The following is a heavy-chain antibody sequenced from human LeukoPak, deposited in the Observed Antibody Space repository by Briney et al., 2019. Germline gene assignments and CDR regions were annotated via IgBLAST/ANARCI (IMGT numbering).Heavy chain of an antibody. J-gene: IGHJ4*02. CDR3: ARSILLCGGDCLDFDY. Sequence: SETLSLTCAVSGGSISSSNWWSWVRQPPGKGLEWIGEIYHSGSTNYNPSLKSRVTISVDTSKNQFSLKLSSVTAADTAVYYCARSILLCGGDCLDFDYWGQGTLVTVSS. D-gene: IGHD2-21*02. V-gene: IGHV4-4*02. CDR2: IYHSGST. CDR1: GGSISSSNW.